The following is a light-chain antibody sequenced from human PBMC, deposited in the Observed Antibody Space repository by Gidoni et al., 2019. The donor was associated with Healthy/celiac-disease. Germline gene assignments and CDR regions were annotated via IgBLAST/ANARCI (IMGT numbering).Light chain of an antibody. V-gene: IGLV1-47*01. Sequence: QSVLTHPPSASGTPGQRVTISCSGSSSNIGSNYVYWYQQLTGTAPKLLIYRNNQRPSGVPDRFSGSKSGTSASLAISGLRSEDEADYYCAAWDDSLSGRVFGGGTKLTVL. CDR1: SSNIGSNY. J-gene: IGLJ3*02. CDR2: RNN. CDR3: AAWDDSLSGRV.